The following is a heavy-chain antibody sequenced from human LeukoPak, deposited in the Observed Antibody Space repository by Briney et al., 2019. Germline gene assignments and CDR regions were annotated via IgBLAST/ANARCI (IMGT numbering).Heavy chain of an antibody. D-gene: IGHD3-16*01. V-gene: IGHV4-61*02. J-gene: IGHJ4*02. CDR2: IYTTGST. CDR3: ARDNPFKYDYVN. CDR1: GGPISSGRYY. Sequence: SETLSLTFTVSGGPISSGRYYRSWIRQPAGKELGWIGRIYTTGSTNYSHSLRSRVTISADTSKNQFPLKLSSVTAADTAVYYCARDNPFKYDYVNWGQGALVTVSS.